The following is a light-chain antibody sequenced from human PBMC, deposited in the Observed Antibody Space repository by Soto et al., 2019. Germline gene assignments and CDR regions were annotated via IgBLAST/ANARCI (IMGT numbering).Light chain of an antibody. CDR1: SSNIGAAYD. J-gene: IGLJ3*02. CDR3: QSYDSSLSGWV. V-gene: IGLV1-40*01. Sequence: QSVLTQPPSVSGAPGQTVTISCTRSSSNIGAAYDVHWYQHLPGTAPKLLIYGNNNRPSGVPDRFSGSKSGTSASLAITGLQAEDEADYYGQSYDSSLSGWVFGGGTKLTVL. CDR2: GNN.